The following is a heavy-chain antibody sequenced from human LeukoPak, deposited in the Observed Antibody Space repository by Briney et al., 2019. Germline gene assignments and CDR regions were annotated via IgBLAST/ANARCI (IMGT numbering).Heavy chain of an antibody. J-gene: IGHJ6*02. CDR1: GFTFSSYG. CDR3: GTAPYYYYYGMDV. V-gene: IGHV3-30*03. Sequence: GRSLRLSCAASGFTFSSYGMHWVRQAPGKGLEWVAVISYDGSNKYYADSVKGRFTISRDNSKNPLYLQMNSLRAEDTAVYYCGTAPYYYYYGMDVWGQGTTVTVSS. CDR2: ISYDGSNK.